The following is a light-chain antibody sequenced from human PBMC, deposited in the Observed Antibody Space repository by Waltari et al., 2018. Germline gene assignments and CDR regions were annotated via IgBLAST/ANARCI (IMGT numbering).Light chain of an antibody. CDR3: ATWDDSHNGQGV. Sequence: QSVLTQPPSASGTPGQRVTISCSGSRSNIGSNSVSWYQQVPGTAPKLLIHSNSQRPSGVPDRFSGSKSDTSASLAISGLQSEDEADYYCATWDDSHNGQGVFGGGTKLTVL. V-gene: IGLV1-44*01. J-gene: IGLJ2*01. CDR1: RSNIGSNS. CDR2: SNS.